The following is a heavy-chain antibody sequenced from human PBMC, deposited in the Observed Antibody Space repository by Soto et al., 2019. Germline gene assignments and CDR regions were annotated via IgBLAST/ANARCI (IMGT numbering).Heavy chain of an antibody. CDR3: ARLYYGSGSYDGGIFY. D-gene: IGHD3-10*01. CDR2: IYPGDPDT. V-gene: IGHV5-51*01. J-gene: IGHJ4*02. Sequence: GESLKISCKGSGYSFTSYWIGWVRQMPGKGLEWMGIIYPGDPDTRYSPSFQGQVTISADKSISTAYLQWSSLKASDTAMYYCARLYYGSGSYDGGIFYWGQGTLVTVSS. CDR1: GYSFTSYW.